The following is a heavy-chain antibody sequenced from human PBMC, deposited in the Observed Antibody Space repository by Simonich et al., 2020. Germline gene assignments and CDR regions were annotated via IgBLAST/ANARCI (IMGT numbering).Heavy chain of an antibody. CDR3: ARASRGTWWYYYFDY. CDR2: ISAYNENT. J-gene: IGHJ4*02. CDR1: GYTFTSYG. Sequence: QVQLVQSGAAVTKPGASVKVSCKASGYTFTSYGISWVRQAPGQGLEWMGWISAYNENTNYAQKLQGRVTMTTDPSTSTAYRELRSLRSDDTAVYYCARASRGTWWYYYFDYWGQGTLVTVSS. D-gene: IGHD2-15*01. V-gene: IGHV1-18*01.